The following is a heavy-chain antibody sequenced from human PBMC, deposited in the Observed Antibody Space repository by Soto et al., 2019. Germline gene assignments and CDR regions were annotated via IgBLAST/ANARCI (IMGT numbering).Heavy chain of an antibody. Sequence: QVQLVQSGAEVKKPESSVKVSCKTSGGTFVRHVISWVRQAPGQGPEWMGKINPLSGIPNYAQKIQDRVTFTADTDSSTAYMELSSLRSDDTAMYYCATPACAATWCSPSHNLDHWGQGTLVTVSS. J-gene: IGHJ4*02. CDR2: INPLSGIP. V-gene: IGHV1-69*09. CDR3: ATPACAATWCSPSHNLDH. CDR1: GGTFVRHV. D-gene: IGHD2-2*01.